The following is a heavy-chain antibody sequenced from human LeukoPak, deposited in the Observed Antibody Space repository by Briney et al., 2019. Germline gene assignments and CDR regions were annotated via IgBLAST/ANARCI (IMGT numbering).Heavy chain of an antibody. CDR3: ATRGGSDFWSGNAEGYFDL. CDR2: ISSSSSTI. V-gene: IGHV3-48*01. Sequence: PGGSLRLSCAASGFTFSSYSMNWVRQAPGKGLEWVSDISSSSSTIYYADSVKGRFTISRDNAKNSLYLEMNSLRAEDTAVYYCATRGGSDFWSGNAEGYFDLWGRGTLLTVSS. CDR1: GFTFSSYS. D-gene: IGHD3-3*01. J-gene: IGHJ2*01.